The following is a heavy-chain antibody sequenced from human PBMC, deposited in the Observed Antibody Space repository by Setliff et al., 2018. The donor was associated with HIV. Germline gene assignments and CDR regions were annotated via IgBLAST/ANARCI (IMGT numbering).Heavy chain of an antibody. D-gene: IGHD3-16*01. Sequence: SETLSLTCNVSGDSITRSRYWWGWIRQSPGKGLQWIAGISHRGDLAYRESLKRRLTTSRDTSKNQISLRLTYVTAADTAVYYCLRRGPHGPDLGNKAEGIDPWGQGVLVTVSS. CDR2: ISHRGDL. V-gene: IGHV4-39*01. J-gene: IGHJ5*02. CDR3: LRRGPHGPDLGNKAEGIDP. CDR1: GDSITRSRYW.